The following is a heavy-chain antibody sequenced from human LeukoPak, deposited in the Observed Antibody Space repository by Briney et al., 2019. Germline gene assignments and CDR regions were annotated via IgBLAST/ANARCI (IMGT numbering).Heavy chain of an antibody. CDR2: INHSGST. D-gene: IGHD3-22*01. J-gene: IGHJ4*02. CDR1: GGSFSGYY. CDR3: ARDDSSGYYNY. Sequence: ASETLSLTCAVYGGSFSGYYWSWIRQPPGKGLEWIGEINHSGSTNYNPSLKSRVTISVDTSKNQFSPKLSSVTAADTAVYYCARDDSSGYYNYWGQGTLVTVSS. V-gene: IGHV4-34*01.